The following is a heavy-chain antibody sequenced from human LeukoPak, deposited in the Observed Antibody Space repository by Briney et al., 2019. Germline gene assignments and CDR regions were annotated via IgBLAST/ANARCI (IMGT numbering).Heavy chain of an antibody. CDR2: IYSGGNT. CDR3: AREPSRSYYSLQYFDS. V-gene: IGHV3-66*01. D-gene: IGHD3-22*01. J-gene: IGHJ4*02. Sequence: PGGSLRLSCAASGFTVSRNYMSWVRQAPGKGLEWVSVIYSGGNTYYADSVKGRFSISRDNSKNTLYLQVNSLRAEDTAVYYCAREPSRSYYSLQYFDSWGQGTLVTVSS. CDR1: GFTVSRNY.